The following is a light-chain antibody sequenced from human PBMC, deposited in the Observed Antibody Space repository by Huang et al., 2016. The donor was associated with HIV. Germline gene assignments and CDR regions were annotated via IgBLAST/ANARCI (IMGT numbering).Light chain of an antibody. Sequence: EIVLTQSPGTLSLSPGERATLTCRASQSVSSNYLAWYQQKRGQAPRLLIYGTASRATGIPDRFSGNGSWTDFTLTISRLEPEDFAVYYCQQYGSSLFFGPGTKVDIK. V-gene: IGKV3-20*01. J-gene: IGKJ3*01. CDR2: GTA. CDR3: QQYGSSLF. CDR1: QSVSSNY.